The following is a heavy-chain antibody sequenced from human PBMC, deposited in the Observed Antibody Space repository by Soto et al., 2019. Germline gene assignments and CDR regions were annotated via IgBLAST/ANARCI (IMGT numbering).Heavy chain of an antibody. D-gene: IGHD4-17*01. CDR1: GGTFSSYA. Sequence: GASVKVSCKASGGTFSSYAISWVRQAPGQGLEWMGGIIPIFGTANYAQKFQGRVTITADESTSTAYMELSSLRSEDTAVYYCARDDYAAGYYFDYWGQGTLVTVSS. V-gene: IGHV1-69*13. CDR2: IIPIFGTA. J-gene: IGHJ4*02. CDR3: ARDDYAAGYYFDY.